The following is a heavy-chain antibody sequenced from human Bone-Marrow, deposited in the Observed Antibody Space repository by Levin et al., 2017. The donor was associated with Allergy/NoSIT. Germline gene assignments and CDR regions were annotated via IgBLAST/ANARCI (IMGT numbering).Heavy chain of an antibody. Sequence: SCAASGFIFSQASMSWVRQAPGKGLEWVGRIKTNPEGGAADSAAPVKGRFTVSRDDSKNMLYLQMNNLNTEDTALYYCATERGYTGSKIFDYWGQGTLVTVSS. CDR1: GFIFSQAS. D-gene: IGHD5-18*01. J-gene: IGHJ4*02. V-gene: IGHV3-15*01. CDR2: IKTNPEGGAA. CDR3: ATERGYTGSKIFDY.